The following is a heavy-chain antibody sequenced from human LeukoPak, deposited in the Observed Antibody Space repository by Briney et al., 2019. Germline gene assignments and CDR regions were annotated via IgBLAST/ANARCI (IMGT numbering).Heavy chain of an antibody. CDR2: IKTDGSEK. CDR3: ATYSSLNRREFQF. V-gene: IGHV3-7*01. Sequence: GGSLRLSCEGSGFTFSNYWMGWVRQAPGRGLQWVANIKTDGSEKYYVDSVKGRFTISRDNAKNSLYLQMNSLRAEDTAVYYCATYSSLNRREFQFWGQGTLLTVSS. CDR1: GFTFSNYW. D-gene: IGHD3-22*01. J-gene: IGHJ1*01.